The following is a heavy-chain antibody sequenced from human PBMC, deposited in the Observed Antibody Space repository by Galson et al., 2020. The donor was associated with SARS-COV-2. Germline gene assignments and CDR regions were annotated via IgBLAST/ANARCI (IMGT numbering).Heavy chain of an antibody. V-gene: IGHV1-2*02. CDR2: INPNSGGT. CDR3: ARGADSGSYYPSDD. Sequence: ASVKVSCKASGYTFTGYYVHWVRQAPGQGLEWMGWINPNSGGTKFAQRFQGRVTMTRDTSISTAYMELSRLRSDDTALYYCARGADSGSYYPSDDWGQGTLVTVSS. D-gene: IGHD3-10*01. CDR1: GYTFTGYY. J-gene: IGHJ4*02.